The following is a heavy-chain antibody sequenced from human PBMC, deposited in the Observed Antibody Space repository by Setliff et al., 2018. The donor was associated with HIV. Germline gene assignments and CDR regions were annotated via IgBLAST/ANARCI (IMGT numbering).Heavy chain of an antibody. CDR3: AKVLVAARRYYYGMDV. V-gene: IGHV4-39*07. CDR2: IYYSGST. Sequence: SETLSLTCSVSGDSISDTTYYWGWIRQPPGKGLEWIGSIYYSGSTYYNPSLKSRVTISVDTSKNQFSLKLSSVTAADTAVYYCAKVLVAARRYYYGMDVWGQGTTVTVSS. CDR1: GDSISDTTYY. D-gene: IGHD6-6*01. J-gene: IGHJ6*02.